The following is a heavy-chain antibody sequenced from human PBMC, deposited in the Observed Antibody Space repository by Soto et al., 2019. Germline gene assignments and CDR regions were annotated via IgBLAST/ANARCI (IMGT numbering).Heavy chain of an antibody. Sequence: GGSLRLSCAASGFTFSNAWMSWVRQAPGEGLEWVGRIKSKTGGGTTDYAAPVKGRFTISRDDSKNTLYLQMNSLKTEDTAVYYCTTVGLGYCSSTSCSFFDYWGQGTLVTVSS. CDR2: IKSKTGGGTT. CDR3: TTVGLGYCSSTSCSFFDY. CDR1: GFTFSNAW. V-gene: IGHV3-15*01. J-gene: IGHJ4*02. D-gene: IGHD2-2*01.